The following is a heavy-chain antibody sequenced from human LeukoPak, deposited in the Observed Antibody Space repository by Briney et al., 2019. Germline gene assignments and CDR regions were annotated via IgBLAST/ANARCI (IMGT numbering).Heavy chain of an antibody. CDR3: SRESGPYSPFGH. J-gene: IGHJ4*02. V-gene: IGHV4-4*02. CDR1: GRSITTINY. CDR2: ISLSGYT. Sequence: SETLSLTCGVSGRSITTINYWSWGRQSPGRGLEWIGEISLSGYTGFNPSLRGRVTMSLDESKNHLSLTLTSVTAADTAIYYCSRESGPYSPFGHWGQGILVTVTT. D-gene: IGHD1-26*01.